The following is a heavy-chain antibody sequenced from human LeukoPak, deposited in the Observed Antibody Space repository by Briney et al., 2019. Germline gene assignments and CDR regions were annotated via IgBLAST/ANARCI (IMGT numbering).Heavy chain of an antibody. V-gene: IGHV4-39*01. D-gene: IGHD1-14*01. Sequence: SETLSLTCSVSGGSMFSGFYYWGWVRQTPGKELEWIGSLYNSGGTHYNPSLKSRVALSIDTSNSQFSLTMHSVTAADTAVYYCVRNRTAGTFDSWGQGTLVIVSS. CDR2: LYNSGGT. CDR3: VRNRTAGTFDS. CDR1: GGSMFSGFYY. J-gene: IGHJ4*02.